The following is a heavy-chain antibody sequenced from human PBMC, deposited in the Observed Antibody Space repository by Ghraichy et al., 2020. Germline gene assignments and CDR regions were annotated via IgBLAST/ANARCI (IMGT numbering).Heavy chain of an antibody. Sequence: SQTLSLTCTVSGGSISTYYWSWFRQPPGKGLEYIGYIYYTGSTNYNPSLMSRVTISVDASKNQFSLEVTSMTAADTAVYYCARGRRQGWFDPWGQGTLVTVSS. J-gene: IGHJ5*02. CDR3: ARGRRQGWFDP. CDR1: GGSISTYY. V-gene: IGHV4-59*01. CDR2: IYYTGST.